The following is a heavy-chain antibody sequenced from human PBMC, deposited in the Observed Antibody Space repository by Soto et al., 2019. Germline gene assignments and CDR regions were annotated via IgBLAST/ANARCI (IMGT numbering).Heavy chain of an antibody. D-gene: IGHD2-15*01. CDR1: DGSISSSSYY. CDR3: ARHTPAISISDH. V-gene: IGHV4-39*01. CDR2: IYYSGST. Sequence: QLQLQESGPGLVKPSETLSLTCTVSDGSISSSSYYWGWIRQPPGKGLEWFGSIYYSGSTYYNPSLKSRVTISVDTSKNQFALKLSSVTAAATAVYYCARHTPAISISDHWGQGTLVTVSS. J-gene: IGHJ4*02.